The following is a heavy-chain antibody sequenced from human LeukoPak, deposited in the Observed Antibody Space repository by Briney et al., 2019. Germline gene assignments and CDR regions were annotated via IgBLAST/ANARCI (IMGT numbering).Heavy chain of an antibody. J-gene: IGHJ4*02. CDR1: GVSISSYS. V-gene: IGHV4-59*01. Sequence: PSGTLSLTYTVSGVSISSYSWSWIRQPPGKGLEWIGYIYYSGSTNYNPSLESRVTISVDTYKNQFSLKLSSVTAADTAVYYCARDTTVTYGGYFDYWGQGTLVTVSS. CDR2: IYYSGST. D-gene: IGHD4-17*01. CDR3: ARDTTVTYGGYFDY.